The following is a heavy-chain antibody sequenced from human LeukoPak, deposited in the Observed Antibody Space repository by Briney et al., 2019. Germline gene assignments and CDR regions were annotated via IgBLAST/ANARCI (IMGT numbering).Heavy chain of an antibody. J-gene: IGHJ4*02. Sequence: ASVKVSCKASGYTFSSHYMHWVRQAPGQELEWMGGISPSGDTTFYAQRFQGRLTMTRDTSTSIVYMELSSLRSEDTAVYYCAREAITLKNFDYWGQGTLVTVSS. V-gene: IGHV1-46*01. CDR2: ISPSGDTT. D-gene: IGHD1-26*01. CDR1: GYTFSSHY. CDR3: AREAITLKNFDY.